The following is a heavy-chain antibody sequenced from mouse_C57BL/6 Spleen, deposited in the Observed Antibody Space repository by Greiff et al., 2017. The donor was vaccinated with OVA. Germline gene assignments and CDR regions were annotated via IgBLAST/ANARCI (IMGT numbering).Heavy chain of an antibody. D-gene: IGHD1-1*01. Sequence: VQLQQSGPELVKPGASVKISCKASGYTFTDYYMNWVKQSHGKSLEWIGDINPNNGGTSYNQKFKGKATLTVATSSSTAYMELRSLTSEDSAVDYGARGGVTTGAWFAYWGQGTLVTVSA. CDR1: GYTFTDYY. V-gene: IGHV1-26*01. J-gene: IGHJ3*01. CDR2: INPNNGGT. CDR3: ARGGVTTGAWFAY.